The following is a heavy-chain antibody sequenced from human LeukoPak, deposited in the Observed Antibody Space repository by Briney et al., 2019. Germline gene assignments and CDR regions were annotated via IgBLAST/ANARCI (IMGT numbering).Heavy chain of an antibody. V-gene: IGHV3-64*01. Sequence: GGSLRLSCAASGFTFSSYAMHWVRQAPGKGLEYVSAISSNGGSTYYANSVKGRFTISRDNSKNTLYLQMGSLRAEDMAVYYCARSIGGTIFGVVTPYYYGMDVWGQGTTVTVSS. CDR1: GFTFSSYA. D-gene: IGHD3-3*01. CDR3: ARSIGGTIFGVVTPYYYGMDV. CDR2: ISSNGGST. J-gene: IGHJ6*02.